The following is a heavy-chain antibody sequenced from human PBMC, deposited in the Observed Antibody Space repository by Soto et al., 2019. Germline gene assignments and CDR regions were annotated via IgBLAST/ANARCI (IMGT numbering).Heavy chain of an antibody. CDR1: GYTFTSYD. CDR3: ARGGLHPSIIGHCSSTRCYHPSAFDT. V-gene: IGHV1-8*01. Sequence: ASVKVSCKASGYTFTSYDINWVRQATGQGLEWMGWMNPNSGNTGYAQKFQGRVTMTRNTSISTAYMELSSLRSEDTAVYYCARGGLHPSIIGHCSSTRCYHPSAFDTWGQGTLVTVSS. J-gene: IGHJ5*02. CDR2: MNPNSGNT. D-gene: IGHD2-2*01.